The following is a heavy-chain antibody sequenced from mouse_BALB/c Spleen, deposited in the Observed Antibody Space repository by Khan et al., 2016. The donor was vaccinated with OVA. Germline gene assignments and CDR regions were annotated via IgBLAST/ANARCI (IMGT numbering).Heavy chain of an antibody. Sequence: EVQRVESGGDLVKPGGSLKLSCAASGFTFSTYGMSWVRQTPDKRLEWVATVTTGGSYTYYPDSVKGRFTISRDNAKNTLYLQMSSLKSEDTAMFYCVRLAYYYDSEGFAYWGQGTLVTVSA. CDR3: VRLAYYYDSEGFAY. CDR2: VTTGGSYT. V-gene: IGHV5-6*01. J-gene: IGHJ3*01. CDR1: GFTFSTYG. D-gene: IGHD1-1*01.